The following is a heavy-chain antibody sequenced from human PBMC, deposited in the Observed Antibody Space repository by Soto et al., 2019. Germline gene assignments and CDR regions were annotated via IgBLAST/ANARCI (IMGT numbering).Heavy chain of an antibody. J-gene: IGHJ3*02. CDR3: ARHSKAAIRAFDI. Sequence: QVQLQESGPGLVRPSETLSLTCTVSGGSISSYYWSWIRQPPGKGLEWIGYIYYSGSTNYNPSLKSRVXXSXDXXKNQFSLKLSSVTAADTAVYYCARHSKAAIRAFDIWGQGTMVTVSS. V-gene: IGHV4-59*01. CDR1: GGSISSYY. CDR2: IYYSGST.